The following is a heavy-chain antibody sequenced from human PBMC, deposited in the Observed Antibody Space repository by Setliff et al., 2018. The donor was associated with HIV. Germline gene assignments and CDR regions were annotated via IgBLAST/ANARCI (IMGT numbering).Heavy chain of an antibody. CDR2: IYTSRST. V-gene: IGHV4-61*02. Sequence: SETLSLTCTVSGGSISSGSYYWSWIRQPAGKGLEWIGRIYTSRSTNYNPSLKSRVTISVDTSKSQFSLRLNSVTATDTALYYCARGRFHRLHRPYSGSGSLGIQYFDYWGQGTLVTVSS. CDR3: ARGRFHRLHRPYSGSGSLGIQYFDY. CDR1: GGSISSGSYY. J-gene: IGHJ4*02. D-gene: IGHD3-10*01.